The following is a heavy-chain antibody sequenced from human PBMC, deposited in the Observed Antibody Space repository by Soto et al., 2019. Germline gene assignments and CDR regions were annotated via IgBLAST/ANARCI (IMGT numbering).Heavy chain of an antibody. V-gene: IGHV1-2*04. CDR3: ARSRQVYSSSRGDFDY. J-gene: IGHJ4*02. Sequence: ASVKVSCKASGYTFTGYYMHWVRQAPGRGLEWMGWINPNSGGTNYAQKFQGWVTMTRDTSISTAYMELSRLRSDDTAVYYCARSRQVYSSSRGDFDYWGQGTLVTVSS. CDR1: GYTFTGYY. D-gene: IGHD6-6*01. CDR2: INPNSGGT.